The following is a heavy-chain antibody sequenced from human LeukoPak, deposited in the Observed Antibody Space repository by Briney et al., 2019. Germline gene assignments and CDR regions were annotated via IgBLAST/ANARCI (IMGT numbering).Heavy chain of an antibody. Sequence: SVKVSCKASGATFSSYAISWVRQAPGQGLEWMGRIIPIFGTANYAQKFQGSVTITTDESTSTAYMELSSLRSEDTAVYYCAREGMVAQNYFDYWGQGTLVTVSS. CDR3: AREGMVAQNYFDY. CDR1: GATFSSYA. V-gene: IGHV1-69*05. D-gene: IGHD1-26*01. CDR2: IIPIFGTA. J-gene: IGHJ4*02.